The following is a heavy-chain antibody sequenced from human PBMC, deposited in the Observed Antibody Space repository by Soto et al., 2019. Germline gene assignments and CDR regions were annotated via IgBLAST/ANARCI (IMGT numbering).Heavy chain of an antibody. J-gene: IGHJ4*02. CDR1: GFTFSSYG. CDR3: AKDDTAMAPFDY. Sequence: GGSLRLSCAASGFTFSSYGMHWVRQAPGKGLEWVAVISYDGSNKYYADSVKGRFTISRDNSKNTLYLQMNSLRAEDTAVYYCAKDDTAMAPFDYWGQGTLVTVSS. D-gene: IGHD5-18*01. V-gene: IGHV3-30*18. CDR2: ISYDGSNK.